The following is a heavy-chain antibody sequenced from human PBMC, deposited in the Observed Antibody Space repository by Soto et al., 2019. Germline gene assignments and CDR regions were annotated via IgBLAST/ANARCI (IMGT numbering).Heavy chain of an antibody. Sequence: PSETLSLTCTVSGGSISSYYWSWIRQPPGKGLEWIGYIYYSGSTNYNPSLKSRVTISVDTSKNQFSLKLSSVTAADTAVYYCAREPELGYFDYWGQGTLVTVSS. D-gene: IGHD7-27*01. CDR2: IYYSGST. CDR1: GGSISSYY. J-gene: IGHJ4*02. CDR3: AREPELGYFDY. V-gene: IGHV4-59*01.